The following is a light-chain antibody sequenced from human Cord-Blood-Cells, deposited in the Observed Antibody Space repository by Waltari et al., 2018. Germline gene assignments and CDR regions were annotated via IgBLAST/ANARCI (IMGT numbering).Light chain of an antibody. CDR2: GAS. Sequence: EIVMTQSPATLSVSPGESATLSCRASQSVSSNLAWYQQKPGQAPRLLIYGASTRATGIPARFSGSGSGTEFTLTISSLQSEDFAVYYCQQYNNWPRTFGQGTKVEI. CDR3: QQYNNWPRT. CDR1: QSVSSN. J-gene: IGKJ1*01. V-gene: IGKV3-15*01.